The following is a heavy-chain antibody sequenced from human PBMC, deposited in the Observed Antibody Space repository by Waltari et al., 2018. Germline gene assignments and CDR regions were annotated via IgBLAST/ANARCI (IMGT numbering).Heavy chain of an antibody. Sequence: QVQLVQSGAEVKKPGASVKVSCKASGYTFTGYYMHWVRQAPGQGLEWMGWSNRNSGGTNYAQKFQGRVTMTRDTSISTAYMELSRLRSDDTAVYYCARGRAGGAFDIWGQGTMVTVSS. CDR3: ARGRAGGAFDI. CDR1: GYTFTGYY. J-gene: IGHJ3*02. V-gene: IGHV1-2*02. CDR2: SNRNSGGT. D-gene: IGHD3-16*01.